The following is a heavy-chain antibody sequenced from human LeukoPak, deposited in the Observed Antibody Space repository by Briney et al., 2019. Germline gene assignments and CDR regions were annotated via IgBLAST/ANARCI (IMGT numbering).Heavy chain of an antibody. V-gene: IGHV4-34*01. J-gene: IGHJ4*02. CDR2: INHSGST. Sequence: SETLSLTCAVYGGSFSGYYWSWIRQPPGKGLEWIGEINHSGSTNCTPSLKSRVTISVDTSKNQFSLKLSSVTAADTAVYYCARPGYRGIVSSREDYWGQGTLVTVSS. CDR3: ARPGYRGIVSSREDY. D-gene: IGHD1-26*01. CDR1: GGSFSGYY.